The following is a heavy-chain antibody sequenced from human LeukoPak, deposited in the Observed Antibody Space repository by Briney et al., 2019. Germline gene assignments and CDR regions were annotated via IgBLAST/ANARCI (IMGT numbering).Heavy chain of an antibody. V-gene: IGHV4-34*01. J-gene: IGHJ4*02. CDR3: ASRPSQGYCSGGSCFHFDY. D-gene: IGHD2-15*01. Sequence: SETLSLTCAVYGGSVSGYYWSWIRQPPGKGLEWIGEINHSGSTNYNPSLKSRVTISVDTSKNQFSLKLSSVTAADTAVYYCASRPSQGYCSGGSCFHFDYWGQGTLVTVSS. CDR2: INHSGST. CDR1: GGSVSGYY.